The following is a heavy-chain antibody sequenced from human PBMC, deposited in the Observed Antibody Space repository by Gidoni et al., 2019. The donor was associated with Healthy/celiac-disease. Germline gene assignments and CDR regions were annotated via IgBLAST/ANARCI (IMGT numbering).Heavy chain of an antibody. D-gene: IGHD4-17*01. CDR1: GYSISSGYY. CDR2: IYHSGST. CDR3: ARWNGDFHAFDI. V-gene: IGHV4-38-2*01. J-gene: IGHJ3*02. Sequence: SLTCAVSGYSISSGYYWGWIRQPPGKGLEWIGSIYHSGSTYYNPSLKSRVTISVDTSKNQFSLKLSSVTAADTAVYYCARWNGDFHAFDIWGQGTMVTVSS.